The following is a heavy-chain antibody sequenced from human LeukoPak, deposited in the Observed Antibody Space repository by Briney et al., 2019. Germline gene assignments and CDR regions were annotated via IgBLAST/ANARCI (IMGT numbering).Heavy chain of an antibody. CDR1: GFTFSSYA. CDR3: ARDWTVARIFDY. Sequence: PGWSLRLSCAASGFTFSSYAMSWVRQAPGNALEWVSAISGSGGSTYYADAVKGRFTISRDNAKNSLYLQMNSLRAEDTAVYYCARDWTVARIFDYWGQGTLVTVSS. CDR2: ISGSGGST. D-gene: IGHD3/OR15-3a*01. V-gene: IGHV3-23*01. J-gene: IGHJ4*02.